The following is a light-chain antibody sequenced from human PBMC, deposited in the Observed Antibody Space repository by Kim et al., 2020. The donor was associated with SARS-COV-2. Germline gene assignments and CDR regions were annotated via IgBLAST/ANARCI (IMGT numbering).Light chain of an antibody. J-gene: IGLJ1*01. CDR2: DNN. CDR1: SFNIGNNY. Sequence: QSVLTQPPSVSAAPGQKVTISCSGSSFNIGNNYVSWYQQFPGTAPKLLIYDNNKRPSGIPDRFSGSKSGTSATLGITGLQTGDEADYYCGTWDSSLSAGVFGTVTKVTVL. V-gene: IGLV1-51*01. CDR3: GTWDSSLSAGV.